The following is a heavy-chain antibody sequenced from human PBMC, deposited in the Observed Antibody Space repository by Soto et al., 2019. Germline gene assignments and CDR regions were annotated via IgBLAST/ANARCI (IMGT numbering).Heavy chain of an antibody. CDR1: GFAFSSFA. CDR2: ISRSGSST. CDR3: AKDHLNFLAPYYFDY. Sequence: EVQLLESGGGLVQPGESLRLSCAASGFAFSSFAMSWVRQAPGRGLEWVSTISRSGSSTYYADSVKGRFTISRDNSKNTLYLQMNSLRAEDTAVYYYAKDHLNFLAPYYFDYWGQGTLVTVSS. J-gene: IGHJ4*02. V-gene: IGHV3-23*01.